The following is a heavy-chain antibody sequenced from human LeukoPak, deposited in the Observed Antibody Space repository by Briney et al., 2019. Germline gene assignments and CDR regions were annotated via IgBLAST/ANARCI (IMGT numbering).Heavy chain of an antibody. CDR1: GGSFSGYY. Sequence: SETLSLTCAVYGGSFSGYYWSWIRQPPGKGLEWIGEINHSVSTNYNPPLKSRVTISVDTSKNQFSLKLSSVTAADTAVYYCARATRVVDVWGKGTTVTVSS. CDR3: ARATRVVDV. CDR2: INHSVST. D-gene: IGHD2-15*01. J-gene: IGHJ6*04. V-gene: IGHV4-34*01.